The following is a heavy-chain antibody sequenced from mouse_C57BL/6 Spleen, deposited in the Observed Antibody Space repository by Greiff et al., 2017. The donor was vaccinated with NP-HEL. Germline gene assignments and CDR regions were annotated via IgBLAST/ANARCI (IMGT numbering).Heavy chain of an antibody. CDR2: IYPGSGST. J-gene: IGHJ4*01. V-gene: IGHV1-55*01. Sequence: QVHVKQPGAELVKPGASVKMSCKASGYTFTSYWITWVKQRPGQGLEWIGDIYPGSGSTNYNEKFKSKATLTVDTSSSTAYMQLSSLTSEDSAVYYCAREERTYYAMDYWGQGTSVTVSS. CDR1: GYTFTSYW. CDR3: AREERTYYAMDY.